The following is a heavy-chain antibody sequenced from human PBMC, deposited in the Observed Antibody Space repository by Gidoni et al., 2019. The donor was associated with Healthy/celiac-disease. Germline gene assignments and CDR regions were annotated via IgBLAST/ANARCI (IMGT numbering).Heavy chain of an antibody. D-gene: IGHD2-15*01. CDR1: GFTFRSYG. CDR3: AKFYAGSRGNSYDY. J-gene: IGHJ4*02. V-gene: IGHV3-30*18. Sequence: QVQLVESGGGVVQPGRSLRLSCAASGFTFRSYGMHWVRQAPGKGLEWVAVISYDGSNRYYADSVKGRFTISRDNSKNTLYLQMNSLRAEDTAVYYCAKFYAGSRGNSYDYWGQGTLVTVSS. CDR2: ISYDGSNR.